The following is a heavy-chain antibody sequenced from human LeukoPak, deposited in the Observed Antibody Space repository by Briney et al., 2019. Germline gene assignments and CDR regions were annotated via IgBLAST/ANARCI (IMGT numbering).Heavy chain of an antibody. D-gene: IGHD3-16*02. CDR2: IYVTGT. Sequence: PSETLSLACTVSGGSIGTYYWSWIRQSPGKGLEWIGYIYVTGTRYNPYLQSRVTISVDRSRNQFFLKMSSVTAADTAVYYCARHIGGGIEDMDVWGKGTKVIVS. J-gene: IGHJ6*03. CDR1: GGSIGTYY. CDR3: ARHIGGGIEDMDV. V-gene: IGHV4-59*08.